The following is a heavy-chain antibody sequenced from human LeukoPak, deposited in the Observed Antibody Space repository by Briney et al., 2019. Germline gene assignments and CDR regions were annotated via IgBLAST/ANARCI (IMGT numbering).Heavy chain of an antibody. CDR3: AKDIAQGYTFGSIEEDY. D-gene: IGHD5-18*01. J-gene: IGHJ4*02. Sequence: GGSLRLSCTVSGLTFSKYAMSWVRQAPGKGLEWVSAISESGTGTYYADSVKGRFTPSRDNSKNTLSLHMNSLRADDTAVYYCAKDIAQGYTFGSIEEDYWGQGTLVTVSS. V-gene: IGHV3-23*01. CDR2: ISESGTGT. CDR1: GLTFSKYA.